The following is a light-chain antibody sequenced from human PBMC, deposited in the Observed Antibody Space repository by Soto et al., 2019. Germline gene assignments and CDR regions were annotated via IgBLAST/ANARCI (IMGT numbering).Light chain of an antibody. CDR1: QNRSAW. Sequence: DMRLQQSPPALPVSVGASVTITFRASQNRSAWLAWYQQKSGKAPQGLIFDASSLDVGAPSRFSGSGSGTEFTLTISVLQPEDSATYFCQEYNSYPTFGPGTKVDIK. J-gene: IGKJ1*01. CDR2: DAS. CDR3: QEYNSYPT. V-gene: IGKV1-5*01.